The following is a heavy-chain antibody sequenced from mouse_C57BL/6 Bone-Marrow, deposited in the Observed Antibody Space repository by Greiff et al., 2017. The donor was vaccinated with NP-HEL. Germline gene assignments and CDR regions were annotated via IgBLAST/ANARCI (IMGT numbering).Heavy chain of an antibody. CDR2: ISNLAYSI. Sequence: EVKLVESGGGLVQPGGSLKLSCAASGFTFSDYGMAWVRQAPRKGPEWVAFISNLAYSIYYADTVTGRFTISRENAKNTLYLEMSSLRSEDTAMYYCARQYYGSSYAMDDWGQGTSVTVSS. CDR1: GFTFSDYG. V-gene: IGHV5-15*01. J-gene: IGHJ4*01. D-gene: IGHD1-1*01. CDR3: ARQYYGSSYAMDD.